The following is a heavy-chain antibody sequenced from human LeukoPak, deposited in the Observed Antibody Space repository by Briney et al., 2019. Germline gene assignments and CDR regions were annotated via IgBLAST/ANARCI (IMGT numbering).Heavy chain of an antibody. CDR1: GFTFSSYW. CDR2: IKPGGSEK. J-gene: IGHJ4*02. Sequence: GGSLRLSCAASGFTFSSYWMSWVRQAPGKGLEWVANIKPGGSEKHYVDSVKGRFTISRDNAKNTLYLQMNSLRVEDTAVYYCASQRWLQSSFDYWGQGTLVTVSS. CDR3: ASQRWLQSSFDY. D-gene: IGHD5-24*01. V-gene: IGHV3-7*01.